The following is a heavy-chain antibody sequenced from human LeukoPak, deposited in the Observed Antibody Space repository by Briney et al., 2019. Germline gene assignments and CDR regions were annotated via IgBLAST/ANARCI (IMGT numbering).Heavy chain of an antibody. J-gene: IGHJ4*02. CDR1: GFTFSSYA. Sequence: LSGGSLRLSCAASGFTFSSYAMHRVRQAPGKGLEYVSTISDNGGSTFYANSVKGRFTTSRDNSKNTLYLQMGSLRPEDMAVYYCARALIAARPDSLFDYWGQGTLVTVSS. CDR3: ARALIAARPDSLFDY. CDR2: ISDNGGST. D-gene: IGHD6-6*01. V-gene: IGHV3-64*01.